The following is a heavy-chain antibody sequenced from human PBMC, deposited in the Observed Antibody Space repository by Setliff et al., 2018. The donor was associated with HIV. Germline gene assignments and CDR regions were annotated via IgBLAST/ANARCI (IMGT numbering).Heavy chain of an antibody. V-gene: IGHV1-18*01. CDR2: ISAYNGNT. Sequence: ASVKVSCKASGYTFTSYGISWVRQAPGQGLEWMGWISAYNGNTNYAQKLQGRVTMTTDTSTSTAYMELRSLRSDDTAMYYCARGAEYCSSTSCPFDYWGQGTLVTVSS. CDR1: GYTFTSYG. CDR3: ARGAEYCSSTSCPFDY. D-gene: IGHD2-2*01. J-gene: IGHJ4*02.